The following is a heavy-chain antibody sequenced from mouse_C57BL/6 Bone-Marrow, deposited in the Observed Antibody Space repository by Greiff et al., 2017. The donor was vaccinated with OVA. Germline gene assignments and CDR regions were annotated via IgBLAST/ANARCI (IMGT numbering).Heavy chain of an antibody. J-gene: IGHJ4*01. Sequence: VKLQESGAELVRPGSSVKLSCKASGYTFTSYWMHWVKQRPIQGLEWIGNIDPSDSETHYNQKFKDKATLTVDKSSSTAYMQLSSLTSEDSAVYYCARRGFYSSYAMDYWGQGTSVTVSS. CDR2: IDPSDSET. CDR1: GYTFTSYW. CDR3: ARRGFYSSYAMDY. V-gene: IGHV1-52*01. D-gene: IGHD2-5*01.